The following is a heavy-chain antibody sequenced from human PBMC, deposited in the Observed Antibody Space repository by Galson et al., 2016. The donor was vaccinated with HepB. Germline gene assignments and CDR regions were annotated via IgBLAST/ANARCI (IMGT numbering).Heavy chain of an antibody. V-gene: IGHV2-5*02. CDR3: ARRPPPGIFDFLSRDAFDV. CDR1: GFSLNTSGEG. J-gene: IGHJ3*01. Sequence: PALVKPTQTLTLTCTFSGFSLNTSGEGVGWIRQPPGKALEWLALVYWDDDKRFSSSLMNRLPITKDTSKDLVVLTLANMDPVDTGTYYCARRPPPGIFDFLSRDAFDVWGQGIPVIVSS. D-gene: IGHD3-3*01. CDR2: VYWDDDK.